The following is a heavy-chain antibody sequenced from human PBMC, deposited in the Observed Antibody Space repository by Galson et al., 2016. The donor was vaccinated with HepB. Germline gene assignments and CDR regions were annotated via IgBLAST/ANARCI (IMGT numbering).Heavy chain of an antibody. J-gene: IGHJ5*02. D-gene: IGHD2-2*01. CDR1: GYIFSTYG. CDR3: AREPLAVPAANNWFDP. V-gene: IGHV1-8*02. CDR2: VNPNSRNT. Sequence: SVKVSCKASGYIFSTYGISWVRQAPGQGLEWMGWVNPNSRNTGYAQKFQGRVTMTMDTSTSTAHMELSSLRSDDTAVYYCAREPLAVPAANNWFDPWGQGTLVTVSS.